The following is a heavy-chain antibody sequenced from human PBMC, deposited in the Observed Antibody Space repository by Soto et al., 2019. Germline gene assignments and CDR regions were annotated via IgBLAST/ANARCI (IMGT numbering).Heavy chain of an antibody. CDR1: GFTFSSYL. CDR3: ARVWANSGYYVAYDY. D-gene: IGHD3-22*01. V-gene: IGHV3-74*01. Sequence: GGSLRLSCAASGFTFSSYLMHWVRLVPGKGLVWLSRINSNGDNIRYADSVKGRFTISRDNAKNTLYLQMNSLRAEDTAVYYCARVWANSGYYVAYDYWGQGTPVTAPQ. J-gene: IGHJ4*02. CDR2: INSNGDNI.